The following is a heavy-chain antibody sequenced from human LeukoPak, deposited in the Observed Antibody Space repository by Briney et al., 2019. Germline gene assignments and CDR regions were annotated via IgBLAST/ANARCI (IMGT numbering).Heavy chain of an antibody. CDR2: INPSGGST. J-gene: IGHJ3*02. D-gene: IGHD3-10*01. V-gene: IGHV1-46*01. CDR1: GYTFTSYY. CDR3: ARRVTMVREVSDAFDI. Sequence: ASVKVSCKASGYTFTSYYMHWVRQAPGQGLEWMGIINPSGGSTSYAQKFQGRVTMTRDTSTSTVYMELSSLRSEDTAVYYCARRVTMVREVSDAFDIWGQGTMVTVSS.